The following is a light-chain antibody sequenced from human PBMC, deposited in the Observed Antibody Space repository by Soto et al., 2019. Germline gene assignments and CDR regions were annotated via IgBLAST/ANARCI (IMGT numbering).Light chain of an antibody. CDR2: GAS. J-gene: IGKJ1*01. CDR3: QQYNSYPWT. CDR1: QRISGY. V-gene: IGKV3D-15*01. Sequence: EIVLTQSPATLSLSPGERATLSCRASQRISGYLGWYQQKPGQAPRLLIYGASSRATGIPDRFSGSGSGTEFTLTIDSLQPDDFATYYCQQYNSYPWTFGQGTKVDIK.